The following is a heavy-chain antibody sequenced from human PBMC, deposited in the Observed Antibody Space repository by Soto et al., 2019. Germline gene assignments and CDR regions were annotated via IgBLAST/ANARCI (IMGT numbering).Heavy chain of an antibody. CDR3: ARESEDLTSNFDY. J-gene: IGHJ4*02. V-gene: IGHV3-21*06. CDR1: GFTFTRYS. Sequence: GGSLRLSCAASGFTFTRYSMNWVRQAPGKGLEWVSSISSTTNYIYYGDSMKGRFTISRDNAKNSLYLEMNSLRAEDTAVYYCARESEDLTSNFDYCGQGTLVTVSS. CDR2: ISSTTNYI.